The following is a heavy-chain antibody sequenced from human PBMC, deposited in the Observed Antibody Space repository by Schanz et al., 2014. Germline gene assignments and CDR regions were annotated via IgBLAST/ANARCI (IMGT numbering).Heavy chain of an antibody. J-gene: IGHJ4*02. CDR2: IGNGGVTI. D-gene: IGHD3-10*01. V-gene: IGHV3-11*01. CDR3: AKYRGYYRVSGSYRELEY. Sequence: QVQLVDPGGGLVKPGGSLRLSCTASGFPFSDYFMAWIRQPPGRGLEWVSYIGNGGVTIYYADSVKGRFTISRDNSKNALYLQMNSLRPEDAAVYYCAKYRGYYRVSGSYRELEYWGQGTLXTVSS. CDR1: GFPFSDYF.